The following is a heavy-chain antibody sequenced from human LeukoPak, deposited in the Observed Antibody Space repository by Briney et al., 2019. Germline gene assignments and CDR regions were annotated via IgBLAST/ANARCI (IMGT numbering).Heavy chain of an antibody. CDR2: MNPNSGNT. CDR3: ARGGSYYDSSGYYYLY. J-gene: IGHJ4*02. CDR1: GYTFTSDD. Sequence: ASLNVSCKASGYTFTSDDINWVRQATGQGLELMGWMNPNSGNTGYAQKFQGRVTMTRNTSISTAYMELSSLRSEDTAVYYCARGGSYYDSSGYYYLYWGQGTLVTVSS. V-gene: IGHV1-8*01. D-gene: IGHD3-22*01.